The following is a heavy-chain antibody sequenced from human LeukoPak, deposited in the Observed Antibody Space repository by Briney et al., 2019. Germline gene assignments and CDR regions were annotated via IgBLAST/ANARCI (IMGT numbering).Heavy chain of an antibody. D-gene: IGHD2-15*01. CDR2: TYSRSKWGN. J-gene: IGHJ4*02. CDR3: AREGGMCYMIDY. Sequence: SQTLSLTCAISGDIVSSNSASWHWIRQSPSRALEWLGSTYSRSKWGNSYAVSVKSRITINPDTSKNQFSLQLKSVTSEDTAVYYCAREGGMCYMIDYWGQGTLVTVSS. V-gene: IGHV6-1*01. CDR1: GDIVSSNSAS.